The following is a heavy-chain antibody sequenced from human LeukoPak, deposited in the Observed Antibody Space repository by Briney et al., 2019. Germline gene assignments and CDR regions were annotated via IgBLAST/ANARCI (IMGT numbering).Heavy chain of an antibody. CDR3: ARHSDRWLQSSFED. J-gene: IGHJ4*02. CDR2: LYYGENT. V-gene: IGHV4-39*01. Sequence: SGGSLRLSCAASGFTFSHYAMNWIRQPPGKGLEWIGSLYYGENTSYTPSLKSRVTISADTSKNQLSLRLTSVTAADTAVYYCARHSDRWLQSSFEDWGQGTLVTVSS. CDR1: GFTFSHYA. D-gene: IGHD5-24*01.